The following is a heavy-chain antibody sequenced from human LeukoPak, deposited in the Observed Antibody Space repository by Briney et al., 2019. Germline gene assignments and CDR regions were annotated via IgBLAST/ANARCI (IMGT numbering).Heavy chain of an antibody. CDR2: INIYNGNT. CDR3: ARDPVDCGTASCYIHWFDS. Sequence: ASVKVSCKASGYTFSSYGISWVRQAPGQGLEWMGWINIYNGNTNYAQKFQGRVTMTTETSTNTAYMELRSLRSDDTAVCYCARDPVDCGTASCYIHWFDSWGQGTLVTVSS. CDR1: GYTFSSYG. V-gene: IGHV1-18*01. D-gene: IGHD2-2*02. J-gene: IGHJ5*01.